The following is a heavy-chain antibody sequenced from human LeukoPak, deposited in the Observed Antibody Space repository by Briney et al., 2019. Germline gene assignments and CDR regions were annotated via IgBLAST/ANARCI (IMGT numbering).Heavy chain of an antibody. CDR2: IYSSGIT. CDR3: ARDGIIAAAVGFDP. J-gene: IGHJ5*02. Sequence: SETLSLTCSVSGGSISGYFWNWIRQPAGKGLEWIGRIYSSGITNYNPSLKSRVTMSVDTSKNQCSLKLSSVTAADTAVYCCARDGIIAAAVGFDPWGQGTLVTVSS. D-gene: IGHD6-13*01. CDR1: GGSISGYF. V-gene: IGHV4-4*07.